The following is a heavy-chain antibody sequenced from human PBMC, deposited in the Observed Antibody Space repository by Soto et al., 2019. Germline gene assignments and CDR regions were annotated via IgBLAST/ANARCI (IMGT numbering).Heavy chain of an antibody. CDR3: AGHHSGYSSAWGY. J-gene: IGHJ4*02. V-gene: IGHV1-69*12. D-gene: IGHD6-19*01. CDR2: IIPIFGTA. Sequence: QVQLVQSGAEVKKPGSSVKVSCKASGSTFGNYAISWVRQAPGQGLEWMGGIIPIFGTANYAQNFQDRVTSTADASTSTAYMELSSLRSEDTAVYYCAGHHSGYSSAWGYWGQGTLVTVSS. CDR1: GSTFGNYA.